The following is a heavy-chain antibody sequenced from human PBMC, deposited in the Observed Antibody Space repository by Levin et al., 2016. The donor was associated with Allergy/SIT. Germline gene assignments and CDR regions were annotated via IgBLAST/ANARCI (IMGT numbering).Heavy chain of an antibody. CDR3: ARDRGFYYDSSGYYERSSFFQH. D-gene: IGHD3-22*01. CDR1: GYTFTSYG. V-gene: IGHV1-18*04. CDR2: ISAYNGNT. J-gene: IGHJ1*01. Sequence: ASVKVSCKASGYTFTSYGISWVRQAPGQGLEWMGWISAYNGNTNYAQKLQGRVTMTTDTSTSTAYMELRSLRSDDTAVYYCARDRGFYYDSSGYYERSSFFQHWGRGHPGHRLL.